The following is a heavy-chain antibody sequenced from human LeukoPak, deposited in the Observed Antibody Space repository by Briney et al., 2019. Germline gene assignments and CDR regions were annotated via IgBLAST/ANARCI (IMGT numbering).Heavy chain of an antibody. D-gene: IGHD2-2*01. CDR2: VSSSSTSI. Sequence: PGGSLRLSCAASGFSFSIYSMNWVRQAPGKGLEWVSSVSSSSTSIYYADSLKGRLTISRDNAKNSLFLQVNSLRDEDTAVYYCARGPPCSSTSCYVTGAFDFWGQGTMVTVSS. J-gene: IGHJ3*01. CDR3: ARGPPCSSTSCYVTGAFDF. CDR1: GFSFSIYS. V-gene: IGHV3-21*01.